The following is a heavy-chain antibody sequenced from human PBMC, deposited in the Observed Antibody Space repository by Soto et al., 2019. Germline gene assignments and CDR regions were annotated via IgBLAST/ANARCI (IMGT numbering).Heavy chain of an antibody. CDR2: IHHSGST. Sequence: PSETLSLTCTVSGCSISSYYWGWIRQPPGKGLEWIGYIHHSGSTNYNPSLKSRVTISVDKSKNQFSLKLNSVTAADTAVYYCARDGEGSGLNFDYWGQGTLVTVSS. CDR3: ARDGEGSGLNFDY. D-gene: IGHD3-10*01. V-gene: IGHV4-59*12. CDR1: GCSISSYY. J-gene: IGHJ4*02.